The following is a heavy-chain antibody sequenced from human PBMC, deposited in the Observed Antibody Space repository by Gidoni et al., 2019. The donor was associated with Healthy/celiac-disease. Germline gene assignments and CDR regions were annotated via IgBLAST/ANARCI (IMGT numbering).Heavy chain of an antibody. CDR3: AKDFDYGDLGLFDY. V-gene: IGHV3-9*01. D-gene: IGHD4-17*01. CDR2: ISWNSGSI. CDR1: GFTLDDYA. Sequence: EVQLVESGGGLVQPGRSLRLSCAASGFTLDDYAMHWVRQAPGKGLEWVSGISWNSGSIGYADSVKGRFTISRDNAKNSLYLQMNSLRAEDTALYYCAKDFDYGDLGLFDYWGQGTLVTVSS. J-gene: IGHJ4*02.